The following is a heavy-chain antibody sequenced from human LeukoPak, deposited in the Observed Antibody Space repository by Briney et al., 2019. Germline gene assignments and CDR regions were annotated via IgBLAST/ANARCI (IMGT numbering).Heavy chain of an antibody. Sequence: PSETLSLTCAVSGYSISSGYYWGWIRQPPGKGLEWIGSFYHSGSTYYNPSLKSRVTISVDTSKNQFSLKLSSVTAADTAVYYCARHRYDFWSGWRFRNWFDPWGQGTLVTVSS. CDR3: ARHRYDFWSGWRFRNWFDP. CDR2: FYHSGST. CDR1: GYSISSGYY. V-gene: IGHV4-38-2*01. D-gene: IGHD3-3*01. J-gene: IGHJ5*02.